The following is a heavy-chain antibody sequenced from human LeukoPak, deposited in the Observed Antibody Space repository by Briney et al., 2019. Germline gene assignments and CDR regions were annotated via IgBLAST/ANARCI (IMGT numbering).Heavy chain of an antibody. Sequence: SETLSLTCAVYGGSFSGYYWSWIRQPPGKGLEWIGEINHSGSTNYNPSLKSRVTISVDTSKNQFSLKLSSVTAADTAVYYCASHSPVLAFDIWGQGTMVTVSS. J-gene: IGHJ3*02. CDR3: ASHSPVLAFDI. CDR2: INHSGST. D-gene: IGHD2-15*01. V-gene: IGHV4-34*01. CDR1: GGSFSGYY.